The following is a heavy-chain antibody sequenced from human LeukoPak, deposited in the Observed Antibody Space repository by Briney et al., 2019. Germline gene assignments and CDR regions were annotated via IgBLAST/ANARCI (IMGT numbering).Heavy chain of an antibody. CDR1: GFTISSYW. D-gene: IGHD5-18*01. J-gene: IGHJ6*03. CDR2: IKEDGSEK. V-gene: IGHV3-7*01. Sequence: GGSLRLSCAASGFTISSYWMSWVRQAPGKGLEWVANIKEDGSEKYYVDSVKGRFTISRDNAKNSLYLQMNSLRAEDTAVYYCARATEGYSYGYRVYYYYYMDVWGIGTTVSVSS. CDR3: ARATEGYSYGYRVYYYYYMDV.